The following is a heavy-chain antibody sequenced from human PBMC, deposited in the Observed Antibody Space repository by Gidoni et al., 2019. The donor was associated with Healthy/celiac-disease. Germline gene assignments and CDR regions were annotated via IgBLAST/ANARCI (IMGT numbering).Heavy chain of an antibody. CDR3: ARVGWEDGYNSYDYYYYGMDV. J-gene: IGHJ6*02. CDR2: IYYSGST. D-gene: IGHD5-12*01. Sequence: QVQLQESGPGLVKPSETLSLTCTVSSGSISSYYWSWIRQPPGKGLEWIGYIYYSGSTNYNPSLKSRVTISVDTSKNQFSLKLSSVTAADTAVYYCARVGWEDGYNSYDYYYYGMDVWGQGTTVTVSS. CDR1: SGSISSYY. V-gene: IGHV4-59*01.